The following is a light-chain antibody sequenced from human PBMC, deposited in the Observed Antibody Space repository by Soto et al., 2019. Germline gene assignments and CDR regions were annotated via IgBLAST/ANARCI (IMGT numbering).Light chain of an antibody. CDR1: QSVSSSF. V-gene: IGKV3-20*01. CDR2: GAS. J-gene: IGKJ5*01. CDR3: QQYGSSLIT. Sequence: EIVLTRSPGTLSLSPVERATLSCRASQSVSSSFLAWYQQKPGQAPRLLIYGASSRATGIPDRFSGSGSGTDFTLTISRLEPEDFAVYFCQQYGSSLITFGQGTRLEIK.